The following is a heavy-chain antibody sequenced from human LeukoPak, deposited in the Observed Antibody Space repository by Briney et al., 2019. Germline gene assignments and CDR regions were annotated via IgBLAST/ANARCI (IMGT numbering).Heavy chain of an antibody. CDR2: IKGTGLTT. D-gene: IGHD5-12*01. V-gene: IGHV3-11*04. Sequence: GGSLRLSCAASGFIFSDYYMAWIRQAPGKGLEWISTIKGTGLTTYYADSVKGRFTISRDNSKNTLYLQMKSLRAEDTAVYYCAKGGGYEAQYYYYYLDVWGKGTTVTISS. CDR1: GFIFSDYY. CDR3: AKGGGYEAQYYYYYLDV. J-gene: IGHJ6*03.